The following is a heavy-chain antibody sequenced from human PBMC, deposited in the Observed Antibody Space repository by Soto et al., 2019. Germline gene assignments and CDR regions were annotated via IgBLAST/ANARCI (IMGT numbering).Heavy chain of an antibody. D-gene: IGHD4-17*01. V-gene: IGHV3-30-3*01. CDR2: ISYDGSNK. CDR1: GFTFSSYA. J-gene: IGHJ4*02. CDR3: ARDRLLEAGDFSYYFDY. Sequence: GGSLRLSCAASGFTFSSYAMHWVRQAPGKGLEWVAVISYDGSNKYYADSVKGRFTISRDNSKNTLYLQMNSLRAEDTAVYYCARDRLLEAGDFSYYFDYWGQGTLVTVSS.